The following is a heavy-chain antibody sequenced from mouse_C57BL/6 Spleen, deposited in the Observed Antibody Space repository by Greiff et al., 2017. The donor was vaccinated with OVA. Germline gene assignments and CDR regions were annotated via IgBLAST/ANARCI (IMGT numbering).Heavy chain of an antibody. CDR1: GYTFTDYY. D-gene: IGHD2-1*01. V-gene: IGHV1-26*01. CDR3: ARQGNYRDFDY. Sequence: VQLKQSGPELVKPGASVKISCKASGYTFTDYYMNWVKQSPGKSLEWIGDINPNNGGTSYNQKFKGKATLTVDKSSSTAYMELRSLTSEDAAVYYCARQGNYRDFDYWGQGTTLTVSS. CDR2: INPNNGGT. J-gene: IGHJ2*01.